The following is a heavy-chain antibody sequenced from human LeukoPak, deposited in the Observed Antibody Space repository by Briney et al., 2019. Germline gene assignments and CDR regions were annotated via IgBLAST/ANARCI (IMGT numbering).Heavy chain of an antibody. V-gene: IGHV1-69*06. CDR3: ARGFVLSKFPNYYYYYGMDA. CDR2: IIPIFGTA. D-gene: IGHD3-10*01. Sequence: SVKVSCKASGGTFSSYAISWVRQAPGQGLEWMGGIIPIFGTANYARKFQGRVTITADKSTSTAYMELSSLRSEDTAVYYCARGFVLSKFPNYYYYYGMDAWGKGTTVTVSS. J-gene: IGHJ6*04. CDR1: GGTFSSYA.